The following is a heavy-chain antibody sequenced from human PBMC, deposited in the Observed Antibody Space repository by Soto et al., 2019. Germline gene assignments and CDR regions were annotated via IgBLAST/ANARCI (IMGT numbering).Heavy chain of an antibody. CDR1: GFTFSSYA. CDR2: ISYDGSNK. V-gene: IGHV3-30-3*01. J-gene: IGHJ4*02. D-gene: IGHD3-3*01. CDR3: ARDGPPDYDFWSGYYKEFYYFDY. Sequence: GGSLRLSCAASGFTFSSYAMHWVRQAPGKGLEWVAVISYDGSNKYYADSVKGRFTISRDNSKNTLYLQMNSLRAEDTAVYYCARDGPPDYDFWSGYYKEFYYFDYWGQGTLVTVSS.